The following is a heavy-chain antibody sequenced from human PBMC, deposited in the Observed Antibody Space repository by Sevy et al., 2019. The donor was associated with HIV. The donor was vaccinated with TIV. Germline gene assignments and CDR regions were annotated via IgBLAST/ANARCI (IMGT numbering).Heavy chain of an antibody. D-gene: IGHD2-15*01. J-gene: IGHJ4*02. CDR3: AKDHLGYCSCGSCSFSDY. CDR1: GFTFSSYG. CDR2: ISYDGSNK. Sequence: GGSLRLSCAASGFTFSSYGMHWVRQAPGKGLEWVAVISYDGSNKYYADSVKGRFTISRDNSKNTLYLQMNSLRAEDTAVYYCAKDHLGYCSCGSCSFSDYWGQRTLVTVSS. V-gene: IGHV3-30*18.